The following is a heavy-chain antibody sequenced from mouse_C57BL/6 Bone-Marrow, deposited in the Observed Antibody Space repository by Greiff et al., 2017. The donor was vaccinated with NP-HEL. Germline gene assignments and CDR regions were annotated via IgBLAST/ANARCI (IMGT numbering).Heavy chain of an antibody. D-gene: IGHD2-3*01. CDR1: GYSFTGYY. V-gene: IGHV1-31*01. Sequence: VQLKQSGPELVKPGASVKISCKASGYSFTGYYMHWVKQSPGNILDWIGYIYPYNGVSSYNQKFKGKATLTVDKSSSTAYMELRSLTSEDSAVYYGARGGYYGGFAYWGQGTLVTVSA. CDR3: ARGGYYGGFAY. J-gene: IGHJ3*01. CDR2: IYPYNGVS.